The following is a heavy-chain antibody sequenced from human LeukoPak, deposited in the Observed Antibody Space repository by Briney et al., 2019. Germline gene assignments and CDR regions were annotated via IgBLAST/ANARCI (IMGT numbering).Heavy chain of an antibody. Sequence: GGSLRLSCAAFGFTFSSYWMSWVRQAPGKGLEWVANIKQDGSEKYYVDSVKGRFTISRDNAKNSLYLQMNSLRAEDTAVYYCARDGLVHNEEPPDYWGQGTLVTVSS. D-gene: IGHD1-26*01. CDR2: IKQDGSEK. CDR3: ARDGLVHNEEPPDY. J-gene: IGHJ4*02. V-gene: IGHV3-7*03. CDR1: GFTFSSYW.